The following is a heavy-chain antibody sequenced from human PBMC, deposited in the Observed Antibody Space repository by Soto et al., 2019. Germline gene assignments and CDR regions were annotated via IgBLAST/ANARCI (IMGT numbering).Heavy chain of an antibody. CDR3: AREQLDTMVRGNWFEP. CDR2: IIPIFGTA. J-gene: IGHJ5*02. CDR1: GGTFSSYA. V-gene: IGHV1-69*06. Sequence: QVQLVQSGAEVKKPGSSVKVSCKASGGTFSSYAISWVRQAPGQGLEWMGGIIPIFGTANYAQKFQGRVTITADKSTSTAYMELSSLRSEDTAVYYCAREQLDTMVRGNWFEPWGQGTLVTVSS. D-gene: IGHD3-10*01.